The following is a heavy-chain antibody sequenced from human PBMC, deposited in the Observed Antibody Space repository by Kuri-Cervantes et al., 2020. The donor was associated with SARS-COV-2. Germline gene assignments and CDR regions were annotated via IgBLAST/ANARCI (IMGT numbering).Heavy chain of an antibody. CDR3: ARGTPDFDY. V-gene: IGHV4-59*11. D-gene: IGHD1-14*01. CDR2: IYYSGST. CDR1: GGSISSHY. Sequence: SETLSLTCTVSGGSISSHYWSWIRQPPGKGLEWIGYIYYSGSTNCNPSLKSRVTISVDTSKNQFSLKLSSVTAADTAVYYCARGTPDFDYWGQGTLVTVSS. J-gene: IGHJ4*02.